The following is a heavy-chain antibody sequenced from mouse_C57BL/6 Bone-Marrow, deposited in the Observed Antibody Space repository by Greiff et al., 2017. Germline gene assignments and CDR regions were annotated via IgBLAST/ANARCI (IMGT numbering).Heavy chain of an antibody. D-gene: IGHD1-1*01. Sequence: EVKLVESGGDLVKPGGSLKLSCAASGFTFSSYGMSWVRQTPDKRLEWVATISSGGSYTYYPDSVKGRFTISRDNAKNTLYLQMSSLKSEDTAMYYCANGDYDSSYDYYAMDYWGQGTSVTVSS. CDR3: ANGDYDSSYDYYAMDY. V-gene: IGHV5-6*01. CDR2: ISSGGSYT. J-gene: IGHJ4*01. CDR1: GFTFSSYG.